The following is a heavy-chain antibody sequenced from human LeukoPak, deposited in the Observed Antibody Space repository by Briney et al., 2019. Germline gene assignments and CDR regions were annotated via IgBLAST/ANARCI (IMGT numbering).Heavy chain of an antibody. CDR1: GYTFTSYA. Sequence: ASVKVSCKASGYTFTSYAMHWVRQAPGQRLEWMGWINAGNGNTKYSQKFQGRVTITRDTSASTAYMELSSLRSEDTAVYYCARGDSSGYLEYFSTGARAPWSPSPQ. D-gene: IGHD3-22*01. J-gene: IGHJ1*01. V-gene: IGHV1-3*01. CDR3: ARGDSSGYLEYFST. CDR2: INAGNGNT.